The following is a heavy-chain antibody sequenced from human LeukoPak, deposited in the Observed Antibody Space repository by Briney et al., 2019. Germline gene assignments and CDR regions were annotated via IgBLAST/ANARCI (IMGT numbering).Heavy chain of an antibody. J-gene: IGHJ6*02. CDR3: ARQSGYCSGGSCYGPYYYYYGMDV. CDR2: IYPGDSDT. V-gene: IGHV5-51*01. CDR1: GYSFTSYW. Sequence: GESLKISCKGSGYSFTSYWIGWVRQMPGKGLEWMGSIYPGDSDTRYSPSFQGQVTISADKSISTAYLQWSSLKASDTAMYYCARQSGYCSGGSCYGPYYYYYGMDVWGQGTTVTVSS. D-gene: IGHD2-15*01.